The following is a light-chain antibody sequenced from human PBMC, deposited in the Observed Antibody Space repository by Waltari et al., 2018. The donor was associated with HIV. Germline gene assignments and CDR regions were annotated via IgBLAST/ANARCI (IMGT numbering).Light chain of an antibody. J-gene: IGLJ2*01. CDR2: EVR. CDR3: TSYASSSSLL. Sequence: QSALTQPATVSGSPGQSITISCTGGSNDVGGYNYVSWYQHLPGKAPKLMIYEVRNRPSGVSNRFSGSKSGNTASLTISGLQAEDEADYYCTSYASSSSLLFGGGTKLTVL. CDR1: SNDVGGYNY. V-gene: IGLV2-14*01.